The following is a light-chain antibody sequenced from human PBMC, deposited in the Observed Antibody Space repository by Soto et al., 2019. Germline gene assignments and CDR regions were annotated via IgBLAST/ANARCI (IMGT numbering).Light chain of an antibody. Sequence: EIVMTQSPATLSVSPGERATLSCRASQSVSSNLAWYQQKPGQAPRLLIYDASTRATGIPARFSGSGSGTEFTLTISSLQSEDFAVYYCQQYNNWPVTFGPATKVHIK. CDR3: QQYNNWPVT. CDR1: QSVSSN. J-gene: IGKJ3*01. CDR2: DAS. V-gene: IGKV3-15*01.